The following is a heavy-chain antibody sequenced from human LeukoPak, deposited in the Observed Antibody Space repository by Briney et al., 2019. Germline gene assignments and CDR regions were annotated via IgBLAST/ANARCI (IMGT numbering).Heavy chain of an antibody. V-gene: IGHV4-39*01. Sequence: SETLSLTCTVSGGSISSSSYYWGWIRQPPGKGLEWIGSIYYSGSTYYNPSLKSRVTISVDTSRNQFSLKLSSVTAADTAVYYCARAWWFGELFGRYYFDYWGQGTLVTVSS. D-gene: IGHD3-10*01. J-gene: IGHJ4*02. CDR2: IYYSGST. CDR3: ARAWWFGELFGRYYFDY. CDR1: GGSISSSSYY.